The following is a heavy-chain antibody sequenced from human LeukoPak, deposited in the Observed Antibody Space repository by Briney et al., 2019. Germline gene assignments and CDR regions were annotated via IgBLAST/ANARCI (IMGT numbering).Heavy chain of an antibody. V-gene: IGHV1-8*01. CDR2: MNPNNGDT. D-gene: IGHD3-10*01. Sequence: EASVKVSCTASGYPFTSYDINWVRQATGQGLEWMAWMNPNNGDTGYEPKFQGRLTMTRDKSITTAYMELSSLTSEDTAVYYCATSFGSSTVILTTWGQGTQVTVSS. J-gene: IGHJ5*02. CDR1: GYPFTSYD. CDR3: ATSFGSSTVILTT.